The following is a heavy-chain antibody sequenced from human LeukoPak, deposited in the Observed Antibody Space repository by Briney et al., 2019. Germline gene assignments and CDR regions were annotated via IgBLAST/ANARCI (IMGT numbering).Heavy chain of an antibody. D-gene: IGHD3-10*01. Sequence: TSETLSLTCAVYGGSFSGYYWRWIRQPPGKGLEWIGEINHSGSTNYNPSLKSRVTISVDTSKNQFSLKLSSVTAADTAVYYCARGKHYYGSGSYYIVNYYYYMDVWGKGTTVTVSS. CDR3: ARGKHYYGSGSYYIVNYYYYMDV. CDR1: GGSFSGYY. CDR2: INHSGST. V-gene: IGHV4-34*01. J-gene: IGHJ6*03.